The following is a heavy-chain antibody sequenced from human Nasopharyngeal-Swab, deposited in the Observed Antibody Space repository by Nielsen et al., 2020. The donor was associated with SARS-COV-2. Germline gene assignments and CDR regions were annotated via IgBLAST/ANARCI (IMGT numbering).Heavy chain of an antibody. J-gene: IGHJ4*02. CDR1: GFTFSSYS. Sequence: GESLKISCAASGFTFSSYSMNWVRQAPGKGLEWVSYISSSSSTIYYADSVKGRFTISRDNAKNSLYLQMNSLRDEDTAEYYCARERARFLEWLLYGTFDYWGQGTLVTVSS. CDR2: ISSSSSTI. V-gene: IGHV3-48*02. D-gene: IGHD3-3*01. CDR3: ARERARFLEWLLYGTFDY.